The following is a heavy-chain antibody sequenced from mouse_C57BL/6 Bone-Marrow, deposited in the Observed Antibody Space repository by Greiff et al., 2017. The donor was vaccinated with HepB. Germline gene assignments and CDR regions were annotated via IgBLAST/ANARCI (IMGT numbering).Heavy chain of an antibody. CDR1: GFTFSSYA. D-gene: IGHD2-3*01. Sequence: EVKLMESGGGLVKPGGSLKLSCAASGFTFSSYAMSWVRQTPEKRLEWVATISDGGSYTYYPDNVKGRFTISRDSAKNNLYLQMSHLKSEDTAMYYCAREDDGYSDYWGQGTTLTVSS. J-gene: IGHJ2*01. V-gene: IGHV5-4*01. CDR3: AREDDGYSDY. CDR2: ISDGGSYT.